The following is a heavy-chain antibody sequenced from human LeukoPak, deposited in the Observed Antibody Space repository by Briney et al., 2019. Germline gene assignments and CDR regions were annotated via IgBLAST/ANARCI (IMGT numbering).Heavy chain of an antibody. Sequence: SETLSLTCTVSGGSISSYYWSWIRQPPGKGLEWIGYIYYSGSTNYNPSLKSRVTISVDTSKNQFSLKLSSVIAADTAVYYCARQGGIVDYWGQGTLVTVSS. CDR3: ARQGGIVDY. CDR2: IYYSGST. CDR1: GGSISSYY. J-gene: IGHJ4*02. V-gene: IGHV4-59*08. D-gene: IGHD2-15*01.